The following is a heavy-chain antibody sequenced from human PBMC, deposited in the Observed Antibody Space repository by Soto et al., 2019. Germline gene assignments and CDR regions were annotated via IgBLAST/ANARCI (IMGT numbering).Heavy chain of an antibody. CDR3: TKEKAVIHSGYDAFDI. CDR2: ISSSSTIT. V-gene: IGHV3-48*03. Sequence: GGSLRLSCAASGFTFSSYEMDWVRQAPGKGLEWVAHISSSSTITYYGDSVKGRFTISRDNADNSLYLQMNSLRAEDTAVYYCTKEKAVIHSGYDAFDIWGRGTMVT. D-gene: IGHD5-12*01. CDR1: GFTFSSYE. J-gene: IGHJ3*02.